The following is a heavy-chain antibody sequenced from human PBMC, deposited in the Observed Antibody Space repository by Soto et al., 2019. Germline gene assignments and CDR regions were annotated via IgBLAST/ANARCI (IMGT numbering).Heavy chain of an antibody. CDR1: GFSFSNYA. CDR3: AREVSGTSFDY. J-gene: IGHJ4*02. CDR2: ISAGGSNT. Sequence: PGGSLRLSCAASGFSFSNYAMNWVRQAPGKGLEWVSAISAGGSNTNYADSVKGRFTISSDNSKNTLYLQMNSLRAEDTAVYYCAREVSGTSFDYWGQGTLVTVSS. V-gene: IGHV3-23*01. D-gene: IGHD1-7*01.